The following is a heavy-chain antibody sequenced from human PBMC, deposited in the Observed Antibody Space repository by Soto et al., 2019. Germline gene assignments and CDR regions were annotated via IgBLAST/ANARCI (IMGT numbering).Heavy chain of an antibody. V-gene: IGHV1-18*01. Sequence: QVQLEQSGDEVKKPGASVKVSCKASGYIFVNYGIAWVRQAPGQGLEWLGWISPYTGNKYYANKVHGRLTLTTDTSTSTAFMDLGSLTSADTGVYYCPMVDLYVTPTPHGVWGEGTTVSVSS. CDR3: PMVDLYVTPTPHGV. CDR2: ISPYTGNK. CDR1: GYIFVNYG. D-gene: IGHD3-16*01. J-gene: IGHJ6*04.